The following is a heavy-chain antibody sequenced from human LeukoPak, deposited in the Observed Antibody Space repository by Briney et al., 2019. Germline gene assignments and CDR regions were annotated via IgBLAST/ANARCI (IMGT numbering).Heavy chain of an antibody. V-gene: IGHV4-34*01. J-gene: IGHJ3*02. CDR1: GGSFSGYY. CDR2: INHSGST. D-gene: IGHD4-17*01. Sequence: PSETLSLTCAVYGGSFSGYYWSWIRQPPGKGLEWIGEINHSGSTNYNPSLKSRVTISVDTSKNQFSLKLSSVTAADTAVYYCARSTGDYVDAFDIWGQGTMVTVSS. CDR3: ARSTGDYVDAFDI.